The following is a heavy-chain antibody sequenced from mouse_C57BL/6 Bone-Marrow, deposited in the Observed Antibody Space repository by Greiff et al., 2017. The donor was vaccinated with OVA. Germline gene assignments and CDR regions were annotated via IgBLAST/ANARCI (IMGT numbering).Heavy chain of an antibody. D-gene: IGHD3-1*01. CDR1: GYTFTSYW. CDR2: IDPSDSYT. CDR3: ARLGLYYFDY. V-gene: IGHV1-50*01. J-gene: IGHJ2*01. Sequence: QVQLQQPGAELVKPGASVQLSCKASGYTFTSYWMQWVKQRPGQGLEWIGEIDPSDSYTNYNQKFKGKATLTVDTSSSTAYMQLSSLTSEDAASYNCARLGLYYFDYGGQGTTLTVSS.